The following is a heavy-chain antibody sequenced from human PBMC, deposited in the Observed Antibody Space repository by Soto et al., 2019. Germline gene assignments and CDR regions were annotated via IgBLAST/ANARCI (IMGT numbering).Heavy chain of an antibody. CDR1: GYTFSNYG. D-gene: IGHD2-8*01. V-gene: IGHV1-18*04. Sequence: QVHLVQSGPEVKKPGASVKVSCKASGYTFSNYGTNWVRQAPGQGLEWMGWITAFNGDTKYLEKFQGRVIMTTDTATSTAFLELRTLRSDDTAVYYCAHLIRNTYRAWGQGTLVTVSS. J-gene: IGHJ5*02. CDR3: AHLIRNTYRA. CDR2: ITAFNGDT.